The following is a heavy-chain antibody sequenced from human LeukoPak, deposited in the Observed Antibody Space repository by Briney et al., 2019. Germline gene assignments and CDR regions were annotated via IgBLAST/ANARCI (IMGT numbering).Heavy chain of an antibody. Sequence: ASVKVSCKASGYTFTSYDINWVRQATGQGVGWMGWMNPNSGNTGYAQKFQGRVTMTRNTSISTAYMELSSLRSEDTDVYYCARIVDYGDHGDYWGQGTLVTVSS. CDR1: GYTFTSYD. V-gene: IGHV1-8*01. CDR2: MNPNSGNT. CDR3: ARIVDYGDHGDY. D-gene: IGHD4-17*01. J-gene: IGHJ4*02.